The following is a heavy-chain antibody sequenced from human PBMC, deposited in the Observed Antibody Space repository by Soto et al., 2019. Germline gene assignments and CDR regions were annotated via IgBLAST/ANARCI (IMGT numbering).Heavy chain of an antibody. V-gene: IGHV3-23*01. CDR1: LCTFSTYA. CDR3: AHPRGYGVFDAYDI. Sequence: GSLRLSCSASLCTFSTYAMSWVRQAPGKGLEWVSAISRDGYDIYYADSVKGRFTISRDNSKHMLFLQMNSLRTEDTAVYYCAHPRGYGVFDAYDIWGQGAMVTVSS. J-gene: IGHJ3*02. CDR2: ISRDGYDI. D-gene: IGHD4-17*01.